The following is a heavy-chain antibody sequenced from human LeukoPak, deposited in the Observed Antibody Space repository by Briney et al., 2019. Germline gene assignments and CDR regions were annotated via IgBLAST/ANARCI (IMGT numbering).Heavy chain of an antibody. J-gene: IGHJ4*02. V-gene: IGHV3-23*01. Sequence: GGSLRLSCAASGFTFSRYAMTWVRQTPGKGLEWVSSISGPGDHTYYADSVKGRFTISRDNSENALYLQMNSLRAEDTAVYYCASPSYSSSRSYYFDYWGQGTLVTVSS. CDR1: GFTFSRYA. D-gene: IGHD6-13*01. CDR2: ISGPGDHT. CDR3: ASPSYSSSRSYYFDY.